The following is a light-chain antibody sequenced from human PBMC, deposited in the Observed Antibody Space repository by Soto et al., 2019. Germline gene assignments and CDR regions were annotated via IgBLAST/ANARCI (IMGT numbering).Light chain of an antibody. V-gene: IGKV1-5*03. CDR1: QSISSW. Sequence: DIKMTQSPSTLSAYVGDRVTINCRASQSISSWLVWYQQKPGKAPKLLIYKASSLYSGVPSRFSGSGSGTDFTLTISSLQPEDFATYYCLQDYNYPRTFGQGTKV. J-gene: IGKJ1*01. CDR2: KAS. CDR3: LQDYNYPRT.